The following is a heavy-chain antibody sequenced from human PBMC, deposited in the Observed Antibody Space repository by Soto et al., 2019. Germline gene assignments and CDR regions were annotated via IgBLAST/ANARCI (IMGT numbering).Heavy chain of an antibody. J-gene: IGHJ6*04. V-gene: IGHV3-73*01. Sequence: GGSLRLSCAASGFTFSGSAMHWVRQASGKGLEWVGRIRSKANSYATAYAASVKGRFTISRDDSKNTAYLQMNSLKTEDTAVYYCARATITGTTHCYGIDVWGEGPTVTVSS. CDR2: IRSKANSYAT. CDR3: ARATITGTTHCYGIDV. D-gene: IGHD1-20*01. CDR1: GFTFSGSA.